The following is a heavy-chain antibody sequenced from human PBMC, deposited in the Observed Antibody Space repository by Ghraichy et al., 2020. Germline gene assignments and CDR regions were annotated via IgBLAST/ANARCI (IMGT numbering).Heavy chain of an antibody. CDR3: AKDYYDFWSGEHCCAFDI. CDR1: GFTFSSYA. J-gene: IGHJ3*02. V-gene: IGHV3-23*01. Sequence: GGSLRLSCAASGFTFSSYAMSWVRQAPGKGLEWVSAISGSGGSTYYADSVKGRFTISRDNSKNTLYLQMNSLRAEDTAVYYCAKDYYDFWSGEHCCAFDIWGQGTMVTVSS. CDR2: ISGSGGST. D-gene: IGHD3-3*01.